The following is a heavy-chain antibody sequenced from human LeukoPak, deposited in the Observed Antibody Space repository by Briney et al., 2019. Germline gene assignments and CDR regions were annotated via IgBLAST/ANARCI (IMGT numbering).Heavy chain of an antibody. D-gene: IGHD4/OR15-4a*01. J-gene: IGHJ4*02. CDR2: IVVGSGNT. CDR3: AALPALEAVAYGGPGDY. CDR1: GFTFTSSA. Sequence: GTSVKVSCKASGFTFTSSAMQWVRQARGQRLEWIGWIVVGSGNTNYAQKFQERVTITRDMSTSTAYMELSSLRSEDTAVYYCAALPALEAVAYGGPGDYWGQGTLVTVS. V-gene: IGHV1-58*02.